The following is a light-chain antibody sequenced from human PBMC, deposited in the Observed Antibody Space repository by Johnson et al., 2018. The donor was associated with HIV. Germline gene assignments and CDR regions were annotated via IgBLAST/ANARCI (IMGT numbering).Light chain of an antibody. CDR1: SSNIANIY. CDR2: DNN. V-gene: IGLV1-51*01. Sequence: QSVLTQPPSVSAAPGQKVTISCSGSSSNIANIYVSWYQQLPGTAPKLLIYDNNNRPPGIPDRFSGSKSGPSATLGIPGLHTGGEADYYCGNWVTSLGAQYVFGSGTKVTVL. J-gene: IGLJ1*01. CDR3: GNWVTSLGAQYV.